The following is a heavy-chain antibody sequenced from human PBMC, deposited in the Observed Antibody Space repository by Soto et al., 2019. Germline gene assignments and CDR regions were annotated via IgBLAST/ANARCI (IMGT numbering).Heavy chain of an antibody. CDR1: GFTFSNAW. CDR3: TTDPSRGLAGLLRYFDPPFDY. D-gene: IGHD3-9*01. V-gene: IGHV3-15*07. CDR2: IKSKTDGGTT. J-gene: IGHJ4*02. Sequence: GGSLRLSCAASGFTFSNAWMNWVRQAPGKGLEWVGRIKSKTDGGTTDYAAPVKGRFTISRDDSKNTLYLQMNSLKTEDTAVYYCTTDPSRGLAGLLRYFDPPFDYWGQGTLVTVSS.